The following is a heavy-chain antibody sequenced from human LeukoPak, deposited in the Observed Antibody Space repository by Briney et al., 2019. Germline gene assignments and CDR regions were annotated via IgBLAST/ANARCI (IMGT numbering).Heavy chain of an antibody. J-gene: IGHJ4*02. CDR1: GFTFRGYW. CDR2: INSDGRST. CDR3: VRVLGTVTTIYYFDS. Sequence: GGSLSLSCAASGFTFRGYWMHWVRQVPGKGLWWVSGINSDGRSTSYADSVKGRFTISRDNAKNTVYLQMNSLGAEDTAIYYCVRVLGTVTTIYYFDSWGQGTLVTVSS. D-gene: IGHD4-11*01. V-gene: IGHV3-74*01.